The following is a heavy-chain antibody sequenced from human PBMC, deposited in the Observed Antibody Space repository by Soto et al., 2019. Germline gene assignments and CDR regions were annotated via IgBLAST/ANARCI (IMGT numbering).Heavy chain of an antibody. J-gene: IGHJ5*02. CDR1: GFTFSRYS. CDR3: VRVALCDP. Sequence: EVQLVESGGGLVKPGGSLRLSCAASGFTFSRYSMSWVRPAPGKGLEWVSSISSSSSSIYYEESVKGRFTISRDKDKNSLYLQMNSLRPEDTAVYSCVRVALCDPWGQGTLVIVSS. V-gene: IGHV3-21*01. CDR2: ISSSSSSI.